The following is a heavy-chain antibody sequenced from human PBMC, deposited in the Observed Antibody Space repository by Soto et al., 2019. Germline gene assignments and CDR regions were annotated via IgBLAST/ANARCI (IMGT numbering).Heavy chain of an antibody. CDR3: ASVRAVAGPPLDV. CDR2: INHSGST. CDR1: GGSFSGYY. J-gene: IGHJ3*01. V-gene: IGHV4-34*01. D-gene: IGHD6-19*01. Sequence: QVQLQQWGAGLLKPSETLSLTCAVYGGSFSGYYWSWIRQPPGKGLEWIGEINHSGSTNYNPSLKGRVTISVDTSKNQFSLKLSSVTAADTAVYYCASVRAVAGPPLDVWGQGTMVTVSS.